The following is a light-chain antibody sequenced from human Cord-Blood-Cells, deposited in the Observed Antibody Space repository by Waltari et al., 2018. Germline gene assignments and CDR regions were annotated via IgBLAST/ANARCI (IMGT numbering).Light chain of an antibody. Sequence: DIQMTQSPSTLPASVGDRVTITCRASQSIRSWLAWYQQKSGKAPKLLIYKASSLESGVPSRFSGSGSGTEFTLTISILQPDDFATYYCQQYNSYSQTFGQGTKVEIK. CDR2: KAS. J-gene: IGKJ1*01. CDR3: QQYNSYSQT. V-gene: IGKV1-5*03. CDR1: QSIRSW.